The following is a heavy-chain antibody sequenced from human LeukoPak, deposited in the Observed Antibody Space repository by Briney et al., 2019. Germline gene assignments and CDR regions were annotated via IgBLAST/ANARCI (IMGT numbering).Heavy chain of an antibody. Sequence: SVKVSCKASGYTFTGYYMHRVRQAPGQGLEWMGGIIPIFGTADYAQKFQGRVTITADESTSTAYMELSSLKSEDTAVYYCARGVVGATTGAYSFDYWGQGTLVTVSS. D-gene: IGHD1-26*01. CDR1: GYTFTGYY. CDR3: ARGVVGATTGAYSFDY. CDR2: IIPIFGTA. V-gene: IGHV1-69*13. J-gene: IGHJ4*02.